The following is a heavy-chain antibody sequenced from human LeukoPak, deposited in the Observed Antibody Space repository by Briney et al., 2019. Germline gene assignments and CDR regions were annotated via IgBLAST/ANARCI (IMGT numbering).Heavy chain of an antibody. CDR1: GFTFSGYE. D-gene: IGHD2-15*01. Sequence: GGSLRLSCAASGFTFSGYEMNWVRQAPGKGLEWVSYISSSGSTIYYADSVKGRFTISRDNAKNSLYLQMNSLRAEDTAVYYCARARYCSGGSCYFDYWGQGTLVTVSS. J-gene: IGHJ4*02. CDR3: ARARYCSGGSCYFDY. CDR2: ISSSGSTI. V-gene: IGHV3-48*03.